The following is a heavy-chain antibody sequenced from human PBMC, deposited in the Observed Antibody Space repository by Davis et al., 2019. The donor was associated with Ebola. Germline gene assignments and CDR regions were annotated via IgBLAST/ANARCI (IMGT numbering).Heavy chain of an antibody. CDR1: GYTFTSYG. Sequence: ASVKVSCKASGYTFTSYGISWVRQAPGQRLEWMGWINAGNGNTKYSQKFQGRVTITRDTSASTAYMELSSLRSEDTAVYYCARVGVAGRLNWFDPWGQGTLVTVSS. D-gene: IGHD6-19*01. J-gene: IGHJ5*02. CDR3: ARVGVAGRLNWFDP. V-gene: IGHV1-3*01. CDR2: INAGNGNT.